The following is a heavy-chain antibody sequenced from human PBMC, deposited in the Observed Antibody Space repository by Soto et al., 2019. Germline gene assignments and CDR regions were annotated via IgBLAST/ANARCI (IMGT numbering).Heavy chain of an antibody. J-gene: IGHJ4*02. CDR3: ARHHYGSGSTYFDY. V-gene: IGHV4-59*08. Sequence: SEALSLTCTVSGGSISPYYWTWVLQPPGKGLEWIGYIYYGGTTSYNPSLMSRVTISVDTSKNQFSLKLNSMTAADTAVYYCARHHYGSGSTYFDYWGQGTLVTVSS. D-gene: IGHD3-10*01. CDR1: GGSISPYY. CDR2: IYYGGTT.